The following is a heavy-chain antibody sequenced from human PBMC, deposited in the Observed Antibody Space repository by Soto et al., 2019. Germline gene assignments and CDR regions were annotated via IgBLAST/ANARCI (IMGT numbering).Heavy chain of an antibody. V-gene: IGHV3-30-3*01. CDR3: ARWEQPLFDY. Sequence: QVPLVESGGGVVQPGRSLRLSCAASGFTVSAYTMHWVRQAPGKGLGWVAVISSDGNNKYYTDSVKGRFTISRDTSTNTLYLQMNSLRAEDTAVYYCARWEQPLFDYWGQGTLVTVSS. CDR2: ISSDGNNK. J-gene: IGHJ4*02. D-gene: IGHD1-26*01. CDR1: GFTVSAYT.